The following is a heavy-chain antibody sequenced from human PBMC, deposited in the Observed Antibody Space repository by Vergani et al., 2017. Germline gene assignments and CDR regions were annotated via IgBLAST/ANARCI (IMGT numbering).Heavy chain of an antibody. D-gene: IGHD1-1*01. CDR3: ARDNKQIRTRAFDL. J-gene: IGHJ3*01. CDR2: IYVSGIT. Sequence: QVQLQESGPGLVKPSQTLSLTCTVSGSSINNDFYYWHWIRQPAGKGLEWIGLIYVSGITYYNSSLQSRVSMSVDTSKNQFSLTLTSVTAADTAVYYCARDNKQIRTRAFDLWGQGTMVTVSS. CDR1: GSSINNDFYY. V-gene: IGHV4-61*02.